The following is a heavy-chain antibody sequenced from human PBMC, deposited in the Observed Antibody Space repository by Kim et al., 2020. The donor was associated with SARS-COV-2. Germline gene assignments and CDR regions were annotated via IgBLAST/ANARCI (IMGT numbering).Heavy chain of an antibody. CDR1: GGSFSGYY. CDR2: INHSGST. J-gene: IGHJ4*02. V-gene: IGHV4-34*01. Sequence: SETLSLTCAVYGGSFSGYYWSWIRQPPGKGLEWIGEINHSGSTNYNPSLKSRVTISVDTSKNQFSLKLSSVTAADTAVYYCARGAPPKAYGDYPNFDYWGQGTLVTVSS. CDR3: ARGAPPKAYGDYPNFDY. D-gene: IGHD4-17*01.